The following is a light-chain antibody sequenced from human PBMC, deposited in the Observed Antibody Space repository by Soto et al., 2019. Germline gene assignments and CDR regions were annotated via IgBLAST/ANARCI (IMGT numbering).Light chain of an antibody. CDR3: QQYGSSALT. V-gene: IGKV3-20*01. Sequence: EIVLTQSPGTLSLSPGERATLSCRASQSVSSIYLAWYQQKPGQAPRLLIYGASSRPTGIPDRFSGSGSGTDFTLTISRLEPEDFAVHYCQQYGSSALTFGGGTKVEIK. CDR1: QSVSSIY. J-gene: IGKJ4*01. CDR2: GAS.